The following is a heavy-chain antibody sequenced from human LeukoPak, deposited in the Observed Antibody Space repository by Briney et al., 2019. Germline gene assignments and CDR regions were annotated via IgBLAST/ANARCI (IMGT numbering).Heavy chain of an antibody. CDR1: GYTFTGYY. V-gene: IGHV1-2*02. CDR3: ARFPLGYCSSTGCYVYGMDV. Sequence: GASVKVSCKASGYTFTGYYMHWVRQAPGQGLEWMGWINPNSGGTNYAQKFQGRVTMTRDTSISTAYMELSRLRSDDTAVYYCARFPLGYCSSTGCYVYGMDVWGQGTTVTVSS. CDR2: INPNSGGT. J-gene: IGHJ6*02. D-gene: IGHD2-2*01.